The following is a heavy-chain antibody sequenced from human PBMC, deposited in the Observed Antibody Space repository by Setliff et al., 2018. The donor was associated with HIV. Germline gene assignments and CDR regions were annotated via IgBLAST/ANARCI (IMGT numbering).Heavy chain of an antibody. CDR2: IIPIFATT. CDR3: ATQTVAVGAPGYFDS. J-gene: IGHJ4*02. CDR1: GGTFNNYA. V-gene: IGHV1-69*06. D-gene: IGHD2-15*01. Sequence: GASVKVSCKASGGTFNNYAFNWVRQAPGQGLEWMGGIIPIFATTNYAQNFQGRVTITADTSTSTAYMELLSLRSEDTAIYYCATQTVAVGAPGYFDSWGQGTLVTVSS.